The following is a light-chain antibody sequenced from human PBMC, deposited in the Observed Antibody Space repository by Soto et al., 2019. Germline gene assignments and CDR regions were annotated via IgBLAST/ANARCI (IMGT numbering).Light chain of an antibody. V-gene: IGLV2-23*03. Sequence: QSALTQPASVSGSPGQSITISCTRANTDVGSYNLVSWYQQLPGKTPKLMIYEGTKRPSGVSNRFSGSKSGNTASLTISGLQAEDVADYYCCSYAGSSTFLFGGGTKLTVL. CDR3: CSYAGSSTFL. CDR2: EGT. J-gene: IGLJ2*01. CDR1: NTDVGSYNL.